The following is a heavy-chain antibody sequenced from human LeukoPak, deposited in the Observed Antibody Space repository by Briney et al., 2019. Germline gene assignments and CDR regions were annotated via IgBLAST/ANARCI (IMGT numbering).Heavy chain of an antibody. J-gene: IGHJ4*02. CDR1: GVSFSDSY. V-gene: IGHV4-34*01. CDR2: INHRGST. Sequence: SETLSLTCAVYGVSFSDSYWSWIRQPPGKGLEWIGEINHRGSTNYSPSLKSRVSMSVDTSKNQFSLDLSSVTAADTAVYYCVSRNYGSSPFDYWGQGTLVTVSS. CDR3: VSRNYGSSPFDY. D-gene: IGHD4-17*01.